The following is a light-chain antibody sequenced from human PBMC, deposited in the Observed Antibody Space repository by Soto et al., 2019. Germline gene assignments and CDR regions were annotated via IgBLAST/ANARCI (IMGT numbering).Light chain of an antibody. J-gene: IGKJ2*01. CDR3: QQYNNWPGYT. CDR1: QSVSSN. V-gene: IGKV3-15*01. Sequence: EIVMTQSPATLSVSPGERATLSCRASQSVSSNLAWYQQKPGQAPRLLIYGASTRATGIPARFSVSGSGTEFTLTISSLQSEDFAVYYCQQYNNWPGYTFGQGTKLEIK. CDR2: GAS.